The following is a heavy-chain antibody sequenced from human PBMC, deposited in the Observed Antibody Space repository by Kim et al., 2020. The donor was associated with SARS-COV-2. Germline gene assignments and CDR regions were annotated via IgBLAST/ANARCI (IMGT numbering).Heavy chain of an antibody. V-gene: IGHV3-64*02. D-gene: IGHD3-22*01. CDR3: ARSAPNSTGYFDY. J-gene: IGHJ4*02. Sequence: YYADAVKGRVTISRDNSGNTLCLQVGSLRTEDMALYFCARSAPNSTGYFDYWGQGTLVTVSS.